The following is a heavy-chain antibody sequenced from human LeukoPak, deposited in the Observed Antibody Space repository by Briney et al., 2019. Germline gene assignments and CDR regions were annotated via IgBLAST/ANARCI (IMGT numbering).Heavy chain of an antibody. V-gene: IGHV3-53*01. D-gene: IGHD2-2*01. CDR1: GFTFSSNY. Sequence: GGSLRLSCAASGFTFSSNYMSWVRQAPGKGLEWVSVIYSGGSTYYADSMKGRFTISRDNSRNTLYLQMNSLRAEDTAVYYCARDQSTWFDPWGQGTLVTVSS. CDR3: ARDQSTWFDP. J-gene: IGHJ5*02. CDR2: IYSGGST.